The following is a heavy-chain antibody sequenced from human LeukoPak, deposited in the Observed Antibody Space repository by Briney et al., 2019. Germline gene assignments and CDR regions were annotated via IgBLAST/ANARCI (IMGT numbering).Heavy chain of an antibody. J-gene: IGHJ4*02. CDR3: ARRSDLFDY. CDR2: IYYIGNT. V-gene: IGHV4-59*08. CDR1: GGSISSYY. Sequence: SETLSLTCTVSGGSISSYYWSWIRQPPGKGLEWIGYIYYIGNTNYKPSLKSRVTISLDTSKNQFSLKLSSVTAADTAVYYCARRSDLFDYWGQGILVTVSS.